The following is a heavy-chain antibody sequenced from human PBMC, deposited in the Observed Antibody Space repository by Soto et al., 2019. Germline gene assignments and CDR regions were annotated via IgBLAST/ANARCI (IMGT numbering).Heavy chain of an antibody. CDR2: ISHDGSTI. CDR1: GFTFSSYA. V-gene: IGHV3-30*18. D-gene: IGHD6-13*01. CDR3: VKVGGSSSWYRFYFDY. Sequence: QVQLVESGGGVVQPGRSLRLSCAASGFTFSSYAMHWVRQAPGKGLEWVAVISHDGSTIYYADSVKGRFSISRDNSKNTLHLEMHNLRPEDTAVYYCVKVGGSSSWYRFYFDYWGQGTLVTVSS. J-gene: IGHJ4*02.